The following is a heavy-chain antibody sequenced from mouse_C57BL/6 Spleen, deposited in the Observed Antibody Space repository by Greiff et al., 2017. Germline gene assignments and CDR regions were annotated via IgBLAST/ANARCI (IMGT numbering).Heavy chain of an antibody. V-gene: IGHV1-54*01. Sequence: VQLQQSGAELVRPGTSVKVSCKASGYAFTNYLIEWVKQRPGQGLEWIGVINPGSGGTNYNEKFKGKATLTADKSSSTASMQLSSLTSEDSAVYFCARRGGVTVGAMDYWGQGTSVTVSS. CDR1: GYAFTNYL. J-gene: IGHJ4*01. CDR3: ARRGGVTVGAMDY. D-gene: IGHD2-2*01. CDR2: INPGSGGT.